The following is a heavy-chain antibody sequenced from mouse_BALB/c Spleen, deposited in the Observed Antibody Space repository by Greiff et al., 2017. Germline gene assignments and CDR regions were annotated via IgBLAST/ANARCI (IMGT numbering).Heavy chain of an antibody. D-gene: IGHD2-1*01. J-gene: IGHJ4*01. V-gene: IGHV1-15*01. Sequence: VQLQQSGAELVRPGASVTLSCKASGYTFTDYEMHWVKQTPVHGLEWIGAIDPETGGTAYNQKFKGKATLTADKSSSAAYMELRSLTSEDSAVYYCTRCGNYDYAMDYWGQGTSVTVSS. CDR3: TRCGNYDYAMDY. CDR2: IDPETGGT. CDR1: GYTFTDYE.